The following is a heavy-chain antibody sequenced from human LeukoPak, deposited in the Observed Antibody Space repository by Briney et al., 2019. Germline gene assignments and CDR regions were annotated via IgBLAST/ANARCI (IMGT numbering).Heavy chain of an antibody. V-gene: IGHV4-61*01. D-gene: IGHD6-6*01. CDR1: GGSVSSDSYY. J-gene: IGHJ5*02. CDR3: ARESWYSSSYNWFDP. CDR2: IYYSGST. Sequence: SETLSLTCTVSGGSVSSDSYYWTWIRQPPGKGLEWIGYIYYSGSTNYNPSLKSRITISVDTSKNQFSLKLSSVTAADTAVYYCARESWYSSSYNWFDPWGQGTLVTVSS.